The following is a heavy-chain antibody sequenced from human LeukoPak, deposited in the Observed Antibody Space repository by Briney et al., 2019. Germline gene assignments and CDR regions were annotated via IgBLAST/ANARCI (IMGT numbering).Heavy chain of an antibody. D-gene: IGHD6-25*01. CDR3: AGLRSGWAMGPFDS. CDR1: GGSISSSSYY. V-gene: IGHV4-39*01. J-gene: IGHJ4*02. Sequence: SETLSLTCTVSGGSISSSSYYWGWIRQPPGKGLEWIGSIYYSGSTYYNPSLKSRVTISVDTSKNQFSLKLSSVTAADTAVYYGAGLRSGWAMGPFDSWGQGTLVTVSS. CDR2: IYYSGST.